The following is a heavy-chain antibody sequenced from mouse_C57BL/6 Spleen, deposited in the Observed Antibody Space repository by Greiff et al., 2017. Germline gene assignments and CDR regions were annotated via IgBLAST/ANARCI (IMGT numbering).Heavy chain of an antibody. V-gene: IGHV1-9*01. J-gene: IGHJ1*03. Sequence: QVQLQQSGAELMKPGASVKLSCKATGYTFTGYWIEWVKQRPGHGLEWIGEILPGSGSTNYTEKFKGKATFTADTSSNTAYLQLSSLTTEDSAIYCCARLVYYYGSSYVRYFDVWGTGTTVTVSS. D-gene: IGHD1-1*01. CDR2: ILPGSGST. CDR1: GYTFTGYW. CDR3: ARLVYYYGSSYVRYFDV.